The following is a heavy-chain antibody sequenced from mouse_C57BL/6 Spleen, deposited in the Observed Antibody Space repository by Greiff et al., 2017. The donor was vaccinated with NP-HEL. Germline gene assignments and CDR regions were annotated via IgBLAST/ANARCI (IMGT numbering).Heavy chain of an antibody. Sequence: QVQLQQSGAELVKPGASVKISCKASGYAFSSYWMNWVKQRPGKGLEWIGQIYPGDGATNYNGKFKGKATLTADKSSSTAYMQLSSLTSEDSAVYFCARSGIYDGYIYYAMDYWGQGTSVTVSS. J-gene: IGHJ4*01. CDR1: GYAFSSYW. D-gene: IGHD2-3*01. CDR3: ARSGIYDGYIYYAMDY. CDR2: IYPGDGAT. V-gene: IGHV1-80*01.